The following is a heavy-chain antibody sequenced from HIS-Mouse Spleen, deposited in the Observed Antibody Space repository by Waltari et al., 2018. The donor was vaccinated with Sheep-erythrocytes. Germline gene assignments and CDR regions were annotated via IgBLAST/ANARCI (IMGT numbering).Heavy chain of an antibody. Sequence: EVQLVESGGGLVKPGGSLRLSCAASGFTFSSYSMNWVRQAQGKGLGWVSSISSSSSYIYYADSVKGRFTISRDNAKNSLYLQMNILRAEDTAVYYCARVASGATFDYWGQGTLVTVSS. D-gene: IGHD1-26*01. CDR1: GFTFSSYS. J-gene: IGHJ4*02. CDR3: ARVASGATFDY. CDR2: ISSSSSYI. V-gene: IGHV3-21*01.